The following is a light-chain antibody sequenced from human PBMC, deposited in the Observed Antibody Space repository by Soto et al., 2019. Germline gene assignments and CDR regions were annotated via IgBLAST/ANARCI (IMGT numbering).Light chain of an antibody. V-gene: IGLV2-14*01. CDR2: EVT. J-gene: IGLJ1*01. CDR1: RRDVGGYNY. Sequence: QSVLTQPASVSGSPGQSITISCTGTRRDVGGYNYVSWYQQYSGKSPKLLIYEVTHRPSGVSNRFSGSKSGNTASLTISGLQDEDEADYYCSSYTISNTLPFVFGTGTKVTVL. CDR3: SSYTISNTLPFV.